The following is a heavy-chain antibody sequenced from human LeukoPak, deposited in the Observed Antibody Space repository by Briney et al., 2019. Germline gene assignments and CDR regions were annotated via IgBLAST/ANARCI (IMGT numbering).Heavy chain of an antibody. J-gene: IGHJ4*02. V-gene: IGHV4-59*11. CDR3: ARGGWLLY. CDR2: MYDSWST. CDR1: GVSMSSHY. D-gene: IGHD5-12*01. Sequence: SETLSLTCTVSGVSMSSHYWSWIRQPPGKGLEWIGYMYDSWSTKDNPSLKSRVTLSADTSKNQFSLRLSSVTAADTAVYYCARGGWLLYWGQGTLVTVSS.